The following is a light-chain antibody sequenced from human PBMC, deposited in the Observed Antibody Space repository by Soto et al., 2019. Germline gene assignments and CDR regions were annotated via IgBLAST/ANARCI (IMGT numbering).Light chain of an antibody. CDR2: GNG. CDR3: QSYDSSLSGSEV. Sequence: QSVLTQPPSVSGAPVQRVTISCTGSSSNIGAGHDVHWYQHLPGTTPKLLIYGNGNRPSGVPDRFSGSKSGTSASLAITGLQAEDEADYYCQSYDSSLSGSEVFGTGTKVTVL. V-gene: IGLV1-40*01. CDR1: SSNIGAGHD. J-gene: IGLJ1*01.